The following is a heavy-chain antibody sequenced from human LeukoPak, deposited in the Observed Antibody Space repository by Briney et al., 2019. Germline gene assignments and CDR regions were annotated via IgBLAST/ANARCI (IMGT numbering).Heavy chain of an antibody. V-gene: IGHV3-53*01. D-gene: IGHD7-27*01. CDR1: GFTVRSHS. Sequence: GGSLRLSCAASGFTVRSHSMSWVRQAPGKGLEWVSVIYSGGSTYYADSVKGQFTISRDNSNNTLYLQMNSLRAEDTAVYYCARDLGYWGQGTLVTVSS. CDR3: ARDLGY. CDR2: IYSGGST. J-gene: IGHJ4*02.